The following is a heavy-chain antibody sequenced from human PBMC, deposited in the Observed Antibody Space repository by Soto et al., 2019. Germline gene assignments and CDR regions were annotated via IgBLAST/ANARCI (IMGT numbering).Heavy chain of an antibody. Sequence: GVLRLSCAASGFTFSSYSMNWVRQAPGKGLEWVSYISSSSSTIYYADSVKGRFTISRDNAKNSLYLQMNSLRDEDTAVYYCARTLLSYYGMDVWGQGTTVTVSS. D-gene: IGHD1-26*01. CDR1: GFTFSSYS. CDR3: ARTLLSYYGMDV. J-gene: IGHJ6*02. CDR2: ISSSSSTI. V-gene: IGHV3-48*02.